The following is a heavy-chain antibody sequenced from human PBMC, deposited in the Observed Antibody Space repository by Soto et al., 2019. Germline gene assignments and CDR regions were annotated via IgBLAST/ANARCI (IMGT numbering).Heavy chain of an antibody. CDR1: GGTFSSYA. CDR2: IIPIFGTA. Sequence: GASVKVSCKASGGTFSSYAISWVRQAPGQGLEWMGGIIPIFGTANYAQKFQGRVTITADKSTSTAYMELSSLRSEDTAVYYCASYCSGGSCPYAEYIQHWGQGTLVTVSS. J-gene: IGHJ1*01. CDR3: ASYCSGGSCPYAEYIQH. D-gene: IGHD2-15*01. V-gene: IGHV1-69*06.